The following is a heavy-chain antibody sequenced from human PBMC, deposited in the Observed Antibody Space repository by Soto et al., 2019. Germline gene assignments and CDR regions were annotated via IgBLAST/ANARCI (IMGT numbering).Heavy chain of an antibody. Sequence: SETLSLTCAVYGGSFSGYYWSWIRQPPGKGLEWIGEINHSGSTNYNPSLKSRVTISVDTSKNQFSLKLSSVTAADTAVYYCASRFGEGYYGMDVWGQGTTVTVSS. J-gene: IGHJ6*02. CDR3: ASRFGEGYYGMDV. D-gene: IGHD3-10*01. V-gene: IGHV4-34*01. CDR1: GGSFSGYY. CDR2: INHSGST.